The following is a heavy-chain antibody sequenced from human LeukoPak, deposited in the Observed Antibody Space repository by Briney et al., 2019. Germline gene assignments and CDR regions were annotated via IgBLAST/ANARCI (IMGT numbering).Heavy chain of an antibody. CDR1: GGTFSSYA. D-gene: IGHD3-3*01. CDR3: ARGRLGITIFGVVRDPFDY. J-gene: IGHJ4*02. Sequence: SVKVSCKASGGTFSSYAISWVRQAPGQGLEWMGRINPILGIANYAQKFQGRVTITADKSTSTAYMELSSLRSEDTAVYYCARGRLGITIFGVVRDPFDYWGQGTLVTVSS. CDR2: INPILGIA. V-gene: IGHV1-69*04.